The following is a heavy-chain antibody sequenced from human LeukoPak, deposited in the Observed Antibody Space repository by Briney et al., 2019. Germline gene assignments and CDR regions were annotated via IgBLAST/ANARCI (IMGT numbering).Heavy chain of an antibody. V-gene: IGHV4-39*01. CDR2: IYNSGST. J-gene: IGHJ4*02. Sequence: PSETLSLTCTVSGGSTSSSGYYWGWVRQPPGKGLEWIGSIYNSGSTYYNPSLKSRVTISVDTSKNQFSLKVSSVTAADTAVYYCARAYGARPYYYFDYWGQGTLVTVSS. CDR3: ARAYGARPYYYFDY. D-gene: IGHD4-17*01. CDR1: GGSTSSSGYY.